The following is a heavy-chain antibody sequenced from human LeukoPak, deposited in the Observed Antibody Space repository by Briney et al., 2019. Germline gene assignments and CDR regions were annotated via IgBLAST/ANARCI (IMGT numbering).Heavy chain of an antibody. CDR3: ARDPQEGYDFWSGYYTYYFDY. D-gene: IGHD3-3*01. CDR2: ISAYNGNT. J-gene: IGHJ4*02. V-gene: IGHV1-18*01. Sequence: ASVKVSCKASGYTFTSYGISWVRPAPGQGLAWMGWISAYNGNTNYAQKFQGRVTMTRNTSISTAYMELSSLRSEDTAVYYCARDPQEGYDFWSGYYTYYFDYWGQGTLVTVSS. CDR1: GYTFTSYG.